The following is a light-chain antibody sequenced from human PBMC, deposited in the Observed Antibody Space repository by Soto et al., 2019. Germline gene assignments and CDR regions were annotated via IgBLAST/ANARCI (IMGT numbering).Light chain of an antibody. J-gene: IGKJ1*01. Sequence: IQMTQSPSSLSASVGDRVTITCRASQAIRDDLAWYQQKPGKAPNLLIYAASNLQSGVPSRFSGSGSGTDFTLTISSLQPEDFATYYCLQDYTYPRTFVQGTKVDI. CDR3: LQDYTYPRT. V-gene: IGKV1-6*01. CDR2: AAS. CDR1: QAIRDD.